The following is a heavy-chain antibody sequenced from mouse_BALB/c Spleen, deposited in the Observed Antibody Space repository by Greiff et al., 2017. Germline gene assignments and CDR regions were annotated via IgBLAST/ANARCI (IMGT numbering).Heavy chain of an antibody. CDR3: TRWGYHWYFDV. D-gene: IGHD2-2*01. J-gene: IGHJ1*01. CDR2: IYPGNSDT. CDR1: GYSFTSYW. Sequence: EVQLQQSGTVLARPGASVKMSCKASGYSFTSYWMHWVNQRPGQGLEWIGAIYPGNSDTSYNQKFKGKAKLTAVTSASTAYMELSSLTNEDSAVYYCTRWGYHWYFDVWGAGTTVTVSS. V-gene: IGHV1-5*01.